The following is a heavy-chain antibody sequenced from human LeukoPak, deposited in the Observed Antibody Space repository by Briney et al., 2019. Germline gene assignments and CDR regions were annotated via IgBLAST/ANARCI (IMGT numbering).Heavy chain of an antibody. CDR3: ARRMDNEYYYMDV. Sequence: GGSLRLSCAASGFTFSSYEMNWVRQAPGEGLEWVSYISSSGSSLKYADSVKGRFTISRDNAKNSLYLQMDSLRAEDTAVYYCARRMDNEYYYMDVWGRGTTVTISS. CDR1: GFTFSSYE. V-gene: IGHV3-48*03. D-gene: IGHD1-1*01. CDR2: ISSSGSSL. J-gene: IGHJ6*03.